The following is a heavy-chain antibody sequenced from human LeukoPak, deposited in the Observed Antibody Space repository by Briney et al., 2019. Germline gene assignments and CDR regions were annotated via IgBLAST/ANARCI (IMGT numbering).Heavy chain of an antibody. CDR1: SRSISSYY. CDR2: IYYSGST. V-gene: IGHV4-59*01. CDR3: ARRNSVTVAFDY. J-gene: IGHJ4*02. Sequence: SETLSLTRTVSSRSISSYYRSWTPQPPGKGLEWIGYIYYSGSTNYNPSLNSRFTISVDASKNQFSLKLSSVTAADPAVYYCARRNSVTVAFDYWGQGTLVTVSP. D-gene: IGHD1-14*01.